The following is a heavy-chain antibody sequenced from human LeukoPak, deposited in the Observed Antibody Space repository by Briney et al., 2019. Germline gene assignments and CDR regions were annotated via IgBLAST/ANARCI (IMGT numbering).Heavy chain of an antibody. CDR1: GYTFTSYY. J-gene: IGHJ4*02. CDR3: AADTYYYDSSGYSFDY. Sequence: GASVKVSCKASGYTFTSYYMHWVRQAPGQGLEWMGIINPSGGSTSYAQKFQGRVTMTRDTSISTAYMELSRLRSDDTAVYYCAADTYYYDSSGYSFDYWGQGTLVTVSS. D-gene: IGHD3-22*01. CDR2: INPSGGST. V-gene: IGHV1-46*01.